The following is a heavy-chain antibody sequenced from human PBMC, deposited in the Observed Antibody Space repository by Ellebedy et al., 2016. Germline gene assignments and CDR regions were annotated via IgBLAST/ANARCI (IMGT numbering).Heavy chain of an antibody. CDR2: VNTFSGNT. CDR3: AKTSGWGYGEN. D-gene: IGHD3-10*01. Sequence: ASVTVSCXPSGYPFTTFSITWVRQVHGQGLEWMGFVNTFSGNTKFAQKFQGRVSMTTDSSTHTAYMDLRSLRSDDTAMYYCAKTSGWGYGENWGQGTLVTVSS. CDR1: GYPFTTFS. J-gene: IGHJ4*02. V-gene: IGHV1-18*04.